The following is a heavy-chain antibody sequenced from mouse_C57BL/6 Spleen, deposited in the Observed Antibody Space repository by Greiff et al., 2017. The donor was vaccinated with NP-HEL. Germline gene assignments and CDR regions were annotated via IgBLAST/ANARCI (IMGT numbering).Heavy chain of an antibody. CDR3: TGRLRGYWYFDV. V-gene: IGHV6-3*01. D-gene: IGHD2-2*01. Sequence: EVMLVESGGGLVQPGGSMKLSCVASGFTFSNYWMNWVRQSPEKGLEWVAQIRLKSDNYATHYAESVKGRFTISRDDSKSSVYLQMNNLRAEDTGIYYCTGRLRGYWYFDVWGTGTTVTVSS. CDR1: GFTFSNYW. J-gene: IGHJ1*03. CDR2: IRLKSDNYAT.